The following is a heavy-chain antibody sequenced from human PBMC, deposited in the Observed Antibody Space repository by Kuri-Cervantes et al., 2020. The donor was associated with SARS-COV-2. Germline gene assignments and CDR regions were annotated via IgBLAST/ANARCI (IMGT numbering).Heavy chain of an antibody. J-gene: IGHJ4*02. CDR1: GYTFTSYY. V-gene: IGHV1-46*01. Sequence: ASVKVSCKASGYTFTSYYMHWVRQAPGQGLEWMGIINPSGGSTSYAQKFQGRVTISRDNSKNTLYLQMNSLRAEDTAVYYCARDRSTHYFDYWGQGTLVTVSS. CDR2: INPSGGST. CDR3: ARDRSTHYFDY.